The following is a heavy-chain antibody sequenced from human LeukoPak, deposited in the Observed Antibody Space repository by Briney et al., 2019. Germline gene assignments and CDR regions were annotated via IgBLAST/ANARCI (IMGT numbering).Heavy chain of an antibody. CDR1: GFTFSDYY. CDR2: ISSSGSTI. J-gene: IGHJ6*03. D-gene: IGHD3-22*01. Sequence: PGGSLRLSCAASGFTFSDYYMSWIRQAPGKELEWVSYISSSGSTIYYADSVKGRFTISRDNAKNSLYLQMNSLRAEDTAVYYCARCDSSGYYFYYYYYMDVWGKGTTVTVSS. CDR3: ARCDSSGYYFYYYYYMDV. V-gene: IGHV3-11*04.